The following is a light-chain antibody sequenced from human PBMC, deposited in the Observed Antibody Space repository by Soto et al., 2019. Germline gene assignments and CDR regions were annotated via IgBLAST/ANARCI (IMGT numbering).Light chain of an antibody. J-gene: IGKJ4*02. Sequence: TKLTQSPSSLSASLGDRVTITCRASQGIRNYLGWYQQKPGKAPKLLIYDASSLQSGVPSRFSDSGSGTDFTLTISSLQPEDFATYYCLQDYNYPHTFGGGTKVDIK. CDR3: LQDYNYPHT. CDR1: QGIRNY. V-gene: IGKV1-6*01. CDR2: DAS.